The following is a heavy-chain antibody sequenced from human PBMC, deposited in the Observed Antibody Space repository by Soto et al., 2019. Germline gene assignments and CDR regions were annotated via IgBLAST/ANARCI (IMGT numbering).Heavy chain of an antibody. V-gene: IGHV3-7*03. CDR3: AIAYGYGLNAFDI. Sequence: EVHLVESGGGLVQPGGSLRVSCAASGFIFSSYWMSWFRQAPGKGLEWVANIKQDGSERYYVDSVKGRFTISRDNAKNSLYLQMSSLRAEDTALYHCAIAYGYGLNAFDIWGQGTMVTVSS. CDR1: GFIFSSYW. CDR2: IKQDGSER. J-gene: IGHJ3*02. D-gene: IGHD5-18*01.